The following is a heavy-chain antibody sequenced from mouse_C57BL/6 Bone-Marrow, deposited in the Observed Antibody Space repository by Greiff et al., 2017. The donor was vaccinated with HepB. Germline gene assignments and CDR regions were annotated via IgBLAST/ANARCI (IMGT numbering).Heavy chain of an antibody. V-gene: IGHV3-6*01. Sequence: VQLQQSGPGLVKPSQSLSLTCSVTGYSITSGYYWNWIRQLPVNKLEWMGYISYDGSNNYNPSLKNRISITRDTSKNQFFLKLKSVTTEDTATYYCAREEGLTGTDFDYWGRGTALTVSS. CDR1: GYSITSGYY. CDR3: AREEGLTGTDFDY. D-gene: IGHD4-1*01. J-gene: IGHJ2*01. CDR2: ISYDGSN.